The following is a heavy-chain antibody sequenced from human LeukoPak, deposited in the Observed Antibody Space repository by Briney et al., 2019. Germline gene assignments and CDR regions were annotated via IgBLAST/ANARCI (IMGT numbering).Heavy chain of an antibody. CDR2: FHTAGDI. CDR3: ARGSCSSRSCYKRVNGLDV. CDR1: GFTFSNYD. D-gene: IGHD2-2*01. V-gene: IGHV3-13*01. Sequence: GGSLRLSCAASGFTFSNYDMRWVRQATGKGLEWVSAFHTAGDIHYSGSVKGRFATSRENAKNSLYLQMNNLRAGDTAVYYCARGSCSSRSCYKRVNGLDVWGQGTPVTVSS. J-gene: IGHJ6*02.